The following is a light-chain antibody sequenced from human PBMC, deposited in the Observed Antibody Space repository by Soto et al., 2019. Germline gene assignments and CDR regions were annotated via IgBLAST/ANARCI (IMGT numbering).Light chain of an antibody. V-gene: IGLV2-14*01. CDR3: SSYTRNSTLV. J-gene: IGLJ2*01. CDR2: EVS. CDR1: SSDVGGYNY. Sequence: QSALTQPASVSGSPGQSITISCTGTSSDVGGYNYVSWYQQHPGKGPKLMIYEVSNRPSGVSNRFSGSKSGNTAPLTITGLQEEDEADYYCSSYTRNSTLVFGGGTKLTVL.